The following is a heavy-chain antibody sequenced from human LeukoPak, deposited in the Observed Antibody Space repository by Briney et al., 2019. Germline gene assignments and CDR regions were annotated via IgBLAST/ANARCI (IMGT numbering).Heavy chain of an antibody. Sequence: SETLSLPCTVWGGPLSGYYWRWLRRPPGRGLEGLGYIYYSGSTNYNPSLKSRVTISVDTSKNQFSLKLSSVTAADTAVYYCARDRPVAGEASYYFDYWGQGTLVTVSS. CDR3: ARDRPVAGEASYYFDY. CDR2: IYYSGST. V-gene: IGHV4-59*13. J-gene: IGHJ4*02. D-gene: IGHD6-19*01. CDR1: GGPLSGYY.